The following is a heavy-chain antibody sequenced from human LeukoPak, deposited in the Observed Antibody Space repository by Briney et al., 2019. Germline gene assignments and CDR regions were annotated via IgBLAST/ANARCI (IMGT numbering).Heavy chain of an antibody. CDR3: ARTSHDAFDI. CDR1: GFTFDGYG. CDR2: AYWNGVST. V-gene: IGHV3-20*04. Sequence: PGGSLRLSCAASGFTFDGYGMNWVRQAPGKGLEWVTGAYWNGVSTGYADPVKGRFTISRDNAKNSLYLQMNSLRAEDTALYYCARTSHDAFDIWGQGTMVTVS. J-gene: IGHJ3*02.